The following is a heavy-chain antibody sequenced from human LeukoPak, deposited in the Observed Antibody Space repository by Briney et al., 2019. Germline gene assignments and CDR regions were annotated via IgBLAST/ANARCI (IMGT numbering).Heavy chain of an antibody. D-gene: IGHD2-21*01. CDR2: RKLNSGGT. CDR3: AMIQDYYFDY. CDR1: GYTCTYYY. Sequence: GASXKVSCKAAGYTCTYYYMHWGRQAQGQGQEWKGRRKLNSGGTNNAKKFQGRGTIKRDTAIKTDYMELSRLRSDDTAVYYCAMIQDYYFDYWGQGTLVTVSS. J-gene: IGHJ4*02. V-gene: IGHV1-2*06.